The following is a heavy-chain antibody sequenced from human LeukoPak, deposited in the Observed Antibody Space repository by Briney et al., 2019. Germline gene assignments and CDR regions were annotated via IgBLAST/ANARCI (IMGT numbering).Heavy chain of an antibody. CDR2: VNPRNGNA. D-gene: IGHD3-10*01. CDR3: ARDSGEVPDY. Sequence: GASVKVSCKASGYTFTGYYMHWVRQATGQGLEWMGWVNPRNGNAGYLQKFQGRLTIARDTSKDTVYMDLDSLTSEDTAVYYCARDSGEVPDYWGQGTLVTVSS. J-gene: IGHJ4*02. CDR1: GYTFTGYY. V-gene: IGHV1-8*02.